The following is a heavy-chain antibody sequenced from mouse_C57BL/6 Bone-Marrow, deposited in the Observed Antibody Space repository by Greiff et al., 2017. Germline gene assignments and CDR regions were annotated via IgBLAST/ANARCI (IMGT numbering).Heavy chain of an antibody. CDR3: AREGIYYGNSYWYFDV. J-gene: IGHJ1*03. Sequence: EVQVVESGPELVKPGASVKIPCKASGYTFTDYNMDWVKQSHGKSLEWIGDINPNNGGTIYNQKFKGKATLTVDKSSSTAYMELRSLTSEDTAVYYCAREGIYYGNSYWYFDVWGTGTTVTVSS. D-gene: IGHD2-1*01. CDR2: INPNNGGT. CDR1: GYTFTDYN. V-gene: IGHV1-18*01.